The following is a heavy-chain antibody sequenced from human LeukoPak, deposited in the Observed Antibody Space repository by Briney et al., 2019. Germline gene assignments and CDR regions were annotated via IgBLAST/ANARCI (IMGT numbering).Heavy chain of an antibody. Sequence: SETLSLTCAVYGGSFSGYYWSWIRQPPGKGLEWIGEINHSGSTNYNPSLKSRVTISVDTSKNQFSLKLSSVTAADTAVYYCARHIRLGYCSSTSCWAAFDIWGQGTMVTVSS. J-gene: IGHJ3*02. CDR1: GGSFSGYY. CDR3: ARHIRLGYCSSTSCWAAFDI. CDR2: INHSGST. V-gene: IGHV4-34*01. D-gene: IGHD2-2*01.